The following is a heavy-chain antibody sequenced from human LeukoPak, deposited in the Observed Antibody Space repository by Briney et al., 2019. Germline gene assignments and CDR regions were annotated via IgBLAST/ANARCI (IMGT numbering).Heavy chain of an antibody. V-gene: IGHV3-21*01. CDR2: ISSNNNNI. J-gene: IGHJ3*02. CDR1: GFTFSGNR. D-gene: IGHD4-17*01. Sequence: GGSLRLSCAASGFTFSGNRMSWVRQAPGKGLEWVSSISSNNNNIYYADSVKGRFIISRDNAKNSLYLEMNSLRAEDTAVYYCARALATVDAFDIWGQGTMVTVSS. CDR3: ARALATVDAFDI.